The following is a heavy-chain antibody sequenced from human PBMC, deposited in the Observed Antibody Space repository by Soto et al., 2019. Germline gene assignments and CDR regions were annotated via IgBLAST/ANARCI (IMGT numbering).Heavy chain of an antibody. CDR3: ARLGGHCGANCFGYYAMYV. Sequence: SETLSVTCTVSGGSISSGPYSWGWIRQPPGQGLEWIVTFHYSGSTHYNPSLVSRVTISVETSKEQFSLRVNSVTAADTAVYYCARLGGHCGANCFGYYAMYVWGLGTTVPVSS. D-gene: IGHD2-21*01. CDR2: FHYSGST. J-gene: IGHJ6*02. V-gene: IGHV4-39*01. CDR1: GGSISSGPYS.